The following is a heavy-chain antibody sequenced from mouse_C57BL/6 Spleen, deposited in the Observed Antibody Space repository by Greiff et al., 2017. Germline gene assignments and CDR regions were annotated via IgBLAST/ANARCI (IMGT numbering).Heavy chain of an antibody. Sequence: VQLQESGPELVKPGASVKISCKASGYAFSSSWMNWVKQRPGKGLEWIGRIYPGDGDTNYNGKFKGKATLTADKSSSTAYMQLSRLTSEDTAVYFCARSDYGYDAYWGQGTLVTVSA. J-gene: IGHJ3*01. V-gene: IGHV1-82*01. D-gene: IGHD2-2*01. CDR3: ARSDYGYDAY. CDR1: GYAFSSSW. CDR2: IYPGDGDT.